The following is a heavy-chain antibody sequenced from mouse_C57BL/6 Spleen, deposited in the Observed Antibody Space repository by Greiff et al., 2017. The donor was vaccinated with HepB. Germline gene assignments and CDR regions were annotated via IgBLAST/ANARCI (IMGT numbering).Heavy chain of an antibody. CDR3: ARDNYYGSSLYAMDY. D-gene: IGHD1-1*01. J-gene: IGHJ4*01. Sequence: DVKLQESGPGLVKPSQSLSLTCSVTGYSITSGYYWNWIRQFPGNKLEWMGYISYDGSNNYNPSLKNRISITRDTSKNQFFLKLNSVTTEDTATYYCARDNYYGSSLYAMDYWGQGTSVTVSS. CDR1: GYSITSGYY. V-gene: IGHV3-6*01. CDR2: ISYDGSN.